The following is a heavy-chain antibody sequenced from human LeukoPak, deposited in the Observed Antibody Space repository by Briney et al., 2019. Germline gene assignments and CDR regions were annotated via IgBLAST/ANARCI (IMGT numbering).Heavy chain of an antibody. V-gene: IGHV1-18*01. D-gene: IGHD2-2*01. CDR1: GGTFSSYA. CDR3: ARVGVVVPAAIGATANWFDP. Sequence: ASVKVSCKASGGTFSSYAISWVRQAPGQGLEWMGWISAYNGNTNYAQKLQGRVTMTTDTSTSTAYMELRSLRSDDTAVYYCARVGVVVPAAIGATANWFDPWGQGTLVTVSS. J-gene: IGHJ5*02. CDR2: ISAYNGNT.